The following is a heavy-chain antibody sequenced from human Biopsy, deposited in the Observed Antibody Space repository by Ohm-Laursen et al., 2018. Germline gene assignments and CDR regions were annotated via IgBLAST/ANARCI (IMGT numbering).Heavy chain of an antibody. D-gene: IGHD6-13*01. J-gene: IGHJ6*02. Sequence: TQTLTLTCDFSGFSLSARGMRVSWIRQPPGKALEWHARNDWDVHKDYSVSLKDRLTISNATSENQVVLTMTNTDPADTGPYFCARTPIAIFSAGLVYRHRRHLQGMDVWGQGTAVTVS. CDR2: NDWDVHK. CDR3: ARTPIAIFSAGLVYRHRRHLQGMDV. V-gene: IGHV2-70*04. CDR1: GFSLSARGMR.